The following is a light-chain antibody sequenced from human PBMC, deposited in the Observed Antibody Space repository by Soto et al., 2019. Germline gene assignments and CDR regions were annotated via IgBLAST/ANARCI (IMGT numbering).Light chain of an antibody. CDR1: SSDVGGFNS. Sequence: QSVLTQPASVSGSPGQSITISCTGTSSDVGGFNSVSWYQLRPGTAPKLILYDVVDRPSGVSYRFSGSKSGNTASLTISGLQAADEADYFCSSYTSTMTNVFGSGTKVT. CDR3: SSYTSTMTNV. J-gene: IGLJ1*01. CDR2: DVV. V-gene: IGLV2-14*03.